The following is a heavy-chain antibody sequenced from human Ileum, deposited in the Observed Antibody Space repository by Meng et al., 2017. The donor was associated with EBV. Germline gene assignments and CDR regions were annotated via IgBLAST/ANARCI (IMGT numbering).Heavy chain of an antibody. J-gene: IGHJ1*01. CDR3: ARDYSSSWYSGGFFKY. Sequence: LLLQASGPGLVKPSETLSLTCTASGASISSTPYYWGWIRQPPGKGLEWIGNIFNSGSTSYSPSLKSRVTISVDTSKNQFSLKLSSVAAADTAVYYCARDYSSSWYSGGFFKYWGQGILVTVSS. D-gene: IGHD6-13*01. CDR1: GASISSTPYY. V-gene: IGHV4-39*07. CDR2: IFNSGST.